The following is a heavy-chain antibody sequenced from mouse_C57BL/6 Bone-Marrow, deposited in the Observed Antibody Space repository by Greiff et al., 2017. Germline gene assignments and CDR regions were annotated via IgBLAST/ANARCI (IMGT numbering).Heavy chain of an antibody. V-gene: IGHV1-52*01. D-gene: IGHD1-1*01. Sequence: QVQLQQPGAELVRPGSSVKLSCKASGYTFTSYWMHWVKQRPIQGLEWIGNIDPSDSETHYNQKFKDKATLTVDKSSSTAYMQLSSLTSADSAVYYCARLGSRAMDYWGQGTSVTVSS. CDR3: ARLGSRAMDY. CDR2: IDPSDSET. J-gene: IGHJ4*01. CDR1: GYTFTSYW.